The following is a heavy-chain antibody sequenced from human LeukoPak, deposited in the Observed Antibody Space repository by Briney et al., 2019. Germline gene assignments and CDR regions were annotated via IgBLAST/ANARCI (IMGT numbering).Heavy chain of an antibody. V-gene: IGHV4-59*08. D-gene: IGHD2-15*01. CDR1: GDSISSYY. CDR3: ASTAYCSGGSCYSVAFDI. Sequence: PSETLSLTCTVSGDSISSYYWSWIRQPPGKGLEWIGYIYYSGSTNYNPSLKSRVTISVDTSKNQFSLKLSSVTAADTAVYYCASTAYCSGGSCYSVAFDIWGQGTMVTVSS. CDR2: IYYSGST. J-gene: IGHJ3*02.